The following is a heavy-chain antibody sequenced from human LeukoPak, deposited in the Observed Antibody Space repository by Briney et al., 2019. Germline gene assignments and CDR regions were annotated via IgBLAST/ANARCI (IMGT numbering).Heavy chain of an antibody. D-gene: IGHD3-10*02. J-gene: IGHJ4*02. CDR1: GFTFSSYS. V-gene: IGHV3-21*01. CDR3: ARARATMYYYFDY. Sequence: GGSLRLSCAASGFTFSSYSMNWVRQAPGKGLEWVSSISSSSSYIYYADSVKGRFTISRDNAKNSLYLQMNSLRAEDTAVYYCARARATMYYYFDYWGQGTLVTVSS. CDR2: ISSSSSYI.